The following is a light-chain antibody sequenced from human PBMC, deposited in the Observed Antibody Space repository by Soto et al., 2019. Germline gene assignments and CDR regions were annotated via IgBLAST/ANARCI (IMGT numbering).Light chain of an antibody. CDR2: DVS. V-gene: IGLV2-14*01. CDR3: SSYTSSSTDVV. J-gene: IGLJ2*01. CDR1: SSDIGGYNY. Sequence: QSVLTQPASVSGSPGQSINISGTGTSSDIGGYNYVSWYQQHPGKAPKLRIYDVSNRPSGVSKRFSGSKSGNTASLTISGLQAEDEADYYCSSYTSSSTDVVFGGGTKLTVL.